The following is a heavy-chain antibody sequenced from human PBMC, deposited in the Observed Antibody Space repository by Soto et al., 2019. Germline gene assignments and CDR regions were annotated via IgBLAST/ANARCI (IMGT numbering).Heavy chain of an antibody. Sequence: GGSLRLSCAASGFTFSNAWMSWVRQAPGKGLEWVGRIKSKTDGGTTDYAAPVKGRFTISRDDSKNKLYLQMNSLKTEDTAVYYCTTDSPLYSSSSNFDYWGQGTLVTVSS. J-gene: IGHJ4*02. CDR2: IKSKTDGGTT. D-gene: IGHD6-6*01. CDR3: TTDSPLYSSSSNFDY. CDR1: GFTFSNAW. V-gene: IGHV3-15*01.